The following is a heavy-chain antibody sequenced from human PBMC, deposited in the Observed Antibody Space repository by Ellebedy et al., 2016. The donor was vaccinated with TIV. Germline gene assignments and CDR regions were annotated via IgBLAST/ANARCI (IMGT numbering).Heavy chain of an antibody. CDR2: ISSSGGST. J-gene: IGHJ2*01. Sequence: PGGSLRLSCAASGFIFSNYAMSWVRQAPGKGLEWVAAISSSGGSTYYADSVKGRFAFSRVNSDDMLYLQMNSLRAEDTAVYYCAKDPSSGWGFASWYFDLWGRGTLVTVSS. D-gene: IGHD6-19*01. CDR1: GFIFSNYA. CDR3: AKDPSSGWGFASWYFDL. V-gene: IGHV3-23*01.